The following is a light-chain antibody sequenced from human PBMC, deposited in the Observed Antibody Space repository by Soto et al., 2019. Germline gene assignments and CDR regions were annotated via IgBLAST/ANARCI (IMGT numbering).Light chain of an antibody. CDR1: SSDVGNYHY. V-gene: IGLV2-8*01. Sequence: QSALTQPPSASGSPGQSVTISCTGTSSDVGNYHYVSWYQQHRGKAPKLMIYEVTKRPSGVPDRFSGSKSGNTASLTVSGLQAADEANYYCSSYAGSKTLFGGGTKVTVL. CDR3: SSYAGSKTL. CDR2: EVT. J-gene: IGLJ3*02.